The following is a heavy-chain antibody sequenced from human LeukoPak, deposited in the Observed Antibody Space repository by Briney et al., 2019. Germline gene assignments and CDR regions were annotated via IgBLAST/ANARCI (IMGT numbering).Heavy chain of an antibody. Sequence: GGSLRLSCAASGFTLSSYAVSCGGQAPGKGLEWVSGMSGSGGNTYYADSVKGRFTIFRDISKNTLYLQMNSLRAEDTALYYCAKDSLPSYGGYYLDSGQGTLVTVSS. V-gene: IGHV3-23*01. CDR1: GFTLSSYA. D-gene: IGHD1-26*01. J-gene: IGHJ4*02. CDR3: AKDSLPSYGGYYLD. CDR2: MSGSGGNT.